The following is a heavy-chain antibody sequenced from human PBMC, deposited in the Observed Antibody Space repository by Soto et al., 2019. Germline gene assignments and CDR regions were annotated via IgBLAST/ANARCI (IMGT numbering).Heavy chain of an antibody. Sequence: QVQLVQSGAEVKKPGASVKVSCKASRYSFPTYAINWVRQAPGQRLQWMGWINTVNGNTHYSQKFQGRVTITRDSSASTVYMELSSLKSEDTAFYYCASGRGSMFDPWGQGTLVTVSS. CDR3: ASGRGSMFDP. V-gene: IGHV1-3*04. D-gene: IGHD3-16*01. CDR2: INTVNGNT. J-gene: IGHJ5*02. CDR1: RYSFPTYA.